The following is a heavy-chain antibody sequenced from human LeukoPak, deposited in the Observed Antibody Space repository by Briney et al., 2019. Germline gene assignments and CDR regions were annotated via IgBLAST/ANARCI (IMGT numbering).Heavy chain of an antibody. CDR3: ARGGDSSAPVVDY. V-gene: IGHV4-30-2*01. D-gene: IGHD3-22*01. Sequence: SQTLSLTYAVSGGSISSGGYSCSWIRQPPGKGLEWIGYIYYSASTYYNPSLKSRVTISVDRANNQFSLRLSSVTAADTAVDFCARGGDSSAPVVDYWGQGTLVTVSS. CDR2: IYYSAST. J-gene: IGHJ4*02. CDR1: GGSISSGGYS.